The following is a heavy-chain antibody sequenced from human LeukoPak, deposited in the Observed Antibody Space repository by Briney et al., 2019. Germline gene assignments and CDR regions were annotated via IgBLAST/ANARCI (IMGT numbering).Heavy chain of an antibody. CDR1: GFTFSSYV. D-gene: IGHD6-19*01. CDR3: ARVGYTSGWYFDY. Sequence: GGSLRLSCAASGFTFSSYVMSWVRQAPGKGLEWVSSISGSSRYIHHADSVKGRFTISRDNAKNSVFLQMNSLRAEDTAVYYCARVGYTSGWYFDYWGRGTLVTVSS. J-gene: IGHJ4*02. CDR2: ISGSSRYI. V-gene: IGHV3-21*01.